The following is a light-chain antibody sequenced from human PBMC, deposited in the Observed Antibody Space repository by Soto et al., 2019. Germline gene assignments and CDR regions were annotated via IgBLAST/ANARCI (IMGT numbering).Light chain of an antibody. J-gene: IGKJ1*01. V-gene: IGKV1-39*01. Sequence: DIQMTQSRSSLSASVGDRVTITCRASQNISNYLNWYQQKPGKAPDLLIYGASSLQSGVPSRISGSGSGTDFTLTISSLQPEDFATYYCQQSFSTPKTFGQGTKVEIK. CDR2: GAS. CDR1: QNISNY. CDR3: QQSFSTPKT.